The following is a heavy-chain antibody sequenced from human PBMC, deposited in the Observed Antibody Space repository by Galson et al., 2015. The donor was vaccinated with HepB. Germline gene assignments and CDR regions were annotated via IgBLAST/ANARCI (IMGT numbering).Heavy chain of an antibody. D-gene: IGHD3-3*01. CDR1: GFSFDTYA. J-gene: IGHJ4*02. Sequence: SLRLSCAASGFSFDTYAMSWVRQAPGKGLEWVSSISGAGHNTYYADAVRGRFTISRDNSKNTVYVQMISLRDVDTAMYYCAKDPDFDFYSEKSTTFDYWGRGTLVTVSS. V-gene: IGHV3-23*01. CDR3: AKDPDFDFYSEKSTTFDY. CDR2: ISGAGHNT.